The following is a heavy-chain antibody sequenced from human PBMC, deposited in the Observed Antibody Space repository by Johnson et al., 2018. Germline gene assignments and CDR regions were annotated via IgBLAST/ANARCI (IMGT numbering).Heavy chain of an antibody. Sequence: VRLQESGPGLVEPSQTLALTCKVSGGSISSGSYFWIWIRQPAGKGLEWVGHIYTSGTTNYNPSPTSRVTISLDKSKNQFSLNLTSVTAADTAVYYGARRILVFGSSTDGYEIWGQGTMVTVSS. J-gene: IGHJ3*02. D-gene: IGHD6-6*01. CDR2: IYTSGTT. CDR3: ARRILVFGSSTDGYEI. V-gene: IGHV4-61*02. CDR1: GGSISSGSYF.